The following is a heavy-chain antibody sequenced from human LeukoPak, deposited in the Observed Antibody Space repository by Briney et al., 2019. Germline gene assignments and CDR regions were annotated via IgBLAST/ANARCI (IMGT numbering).Heavy chain of an antibody. CDR2: IYYSGST. Sequence: SETLSLTCTVSGGSISSGSYYWTWIRQPAGKGLEWIGYIYYSGSTNYNPSLKSRVTISVDTSKNQFSLKLSSVTAADTAVYYCAREITIFEGLSFDPWGQGTLVTVSS. CDR1: GGSISSGSYY. V-gene: IGHV4-61*10. J-gene: IGHJ5*02. D-gene: IGHD3-3*01. CDR3: AREITIFEGLSFDP.